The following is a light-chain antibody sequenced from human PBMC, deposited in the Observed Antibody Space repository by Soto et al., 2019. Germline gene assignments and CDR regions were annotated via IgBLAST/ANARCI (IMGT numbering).Light chain of an antibody. CDR1: QSVSSN. V-gene: IGKV3-15*01. Sequence: RVRTKTPATLSVSPGEKATLSRRASQSVSSNLAWYQQKPGQAPRLLIYGASTRATGIPARFSGSGSGTEFTLTISSLQSEDFAVYYCQQYNNWPSLFGPRTNVDIK. CDR3: QQYNNWPSL. J-gene: IGKJ3*01. CDR2: GAS.